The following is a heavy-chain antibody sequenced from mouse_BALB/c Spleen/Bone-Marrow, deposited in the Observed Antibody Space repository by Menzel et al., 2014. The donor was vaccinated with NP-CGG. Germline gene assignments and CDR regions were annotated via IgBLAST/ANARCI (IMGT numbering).Heavy chain of an antibody. V-gene: IGHV5-9-3*01. CDR3: ARRGYGNHGYYAMDY. CDR1: GFTFNRYV. Sequence: VQLKQSGGGLVKPGGSLKLSCAATGFTFNRYVMSWVRQTPEKRLEWVASISFGGSYSYYPDSVKGRFTNSRDNAKNSLYLQKSSLRSEDTAMVYCARRGYGNHGYYAMDYWGQGTSVTVSS. D-gene: IGHD2-1*01. J-gene: IGHJ4*01. CDR2: ISFGGSYS.